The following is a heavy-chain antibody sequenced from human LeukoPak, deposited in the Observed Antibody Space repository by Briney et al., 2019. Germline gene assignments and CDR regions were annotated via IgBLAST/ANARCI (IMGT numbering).Heavy chain of an antibody. CDR1: GFTFSSYW. D-gene: IGHD6-13*01. Sequence: GGSLRLSCAASGFTFSSYWMHWVRQAPGKGLVWVSRINTDGSSTSYADSVKGRFTISRDNAKNTLYLQMNSLRAEDTAVYYCARVTTRYSSSWYYFDYWGQGTLVTVSS. J-gene: IGHJ4*02. CDR2: INTDGSST. CDR3: ARVTTRYSSSWYYFDY. V-gene: IGHV3-74*01.